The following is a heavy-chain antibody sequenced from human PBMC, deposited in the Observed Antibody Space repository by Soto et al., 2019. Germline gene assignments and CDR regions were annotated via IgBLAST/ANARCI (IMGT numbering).Heavy chain of an antibody. CDR3: ARGGQQLPPDY. CDR2: IYYSGST. CDR1: CGSISSGGYY. D-gene: IGHD6-13*01. J-gene: IGHJ4*02. V-gene: IGHV4-31*03. Sequence: PSETLSLTCTVSCGSISSGGYYWSWIRQHPGKGLEWIGYIYYSGSTYYNPSLKSRVTISVDTSKNQFSLKLSSVTAADTAVYYCARGGQQLPPDYWGQGTLVTVSS.